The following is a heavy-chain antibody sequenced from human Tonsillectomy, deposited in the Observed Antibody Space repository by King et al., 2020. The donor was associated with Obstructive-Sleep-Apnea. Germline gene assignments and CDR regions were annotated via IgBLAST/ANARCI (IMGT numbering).Heavy chain of an antibody. Sequence: QLVQSGAEVKKPGASVKVSCKAAGYTFTSYDINWVRQATGQGLEWMGWMNPNSGNTGYAQKFQGRVTMTRNTSISTAYMGLSSLGSEDTAVYYCARGMVRGAAFDPWGQGTLVTVSS. D-gene: IGHD3-10*01. J-gene: IGHJ5*02. CDR3: ARGMVRGAAFDP. V-gene: IGHV1-8*01. CDR2: MNPNSGNT. CDR1: GYTFTSYD.